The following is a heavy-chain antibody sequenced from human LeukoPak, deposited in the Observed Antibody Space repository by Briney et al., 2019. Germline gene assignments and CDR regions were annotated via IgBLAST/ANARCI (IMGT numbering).Heavy chain of an antibody. CDR2: IYYSGST. Sequence: SETLSLTCTVSGGSISSSSYYWSRIRQPPGKGLEWIGYIYYSGSTNYNPSLKSRVTISVDTSKNQFSLKLSSVTAADTAVYYCARSKDILTGYCFDYWGQGTLVTVSS. V-gene: IGHV4-61*01. CDR3: ARSKDILTGYCFDY. CDR1: GGSISSSSYY. J-gene: IGHJ4*02. D-gene: IGHD3-9*01.